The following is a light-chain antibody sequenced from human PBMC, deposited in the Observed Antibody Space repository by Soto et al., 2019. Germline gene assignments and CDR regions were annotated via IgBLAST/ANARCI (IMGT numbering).Light chain of an antibody. CDR2: GAS. Sequence: EIVMTQSPATLSVSPGVRATLSCRASQSVSSNLAWYQQKPGQAPRLLIYGASTRATGIPARFSGSGSGTEFTLTLSSLQSEDFAVYYGQQYKNWGTVGQGTKVEIK. CDR3: QQYKNWGT. CDR1: QSVSSN. V-gene: IGKV3-15*01. J-gene: IGKJ1*01.